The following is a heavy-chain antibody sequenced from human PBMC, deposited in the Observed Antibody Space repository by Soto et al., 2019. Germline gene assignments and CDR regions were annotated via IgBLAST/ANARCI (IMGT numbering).Heavy chain of an antibody. V-gene: IGHV4-39*01. J-gene: IGHJ4*02. CDR3: ARQGVSSGWFDY. CDR1: GGSISSSIYY. Sequence: SETLSLTCTVSGGSISSSIYYWGWVRQPPGKGLEWIGTIYYSGSASYNPSHKSRITISVDTSKKQFSLKLSSVTAADTAVYYCARQGVSSGWFDYWGQGTLVTVSS. D-gene: IGHD6-25*01. CDR2: IYYSGSA.